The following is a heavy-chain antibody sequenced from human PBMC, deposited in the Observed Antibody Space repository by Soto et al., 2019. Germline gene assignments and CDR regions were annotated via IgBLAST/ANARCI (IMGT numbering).Heavy chain of an antibody. CDR2: FDPEDGET. D-gene: IGHD4-17*01. Sequence: QVQLVQSGAEVKKPGASVKVSCKVSGHPLSQLSMHWVRQAPGKGLEWMGGFDPEDGETIYAQKFQGRVTMTEDTSTDTAYMELSSLISEDTAVYYCTTTGNDYGDFASWGQGTLVTVSS. CDR1: GHPLSQLS. V-gene: IGHV1-24*01. CDR3: TTTGNDYGDFAS. J-gene: IGHJ4*02.